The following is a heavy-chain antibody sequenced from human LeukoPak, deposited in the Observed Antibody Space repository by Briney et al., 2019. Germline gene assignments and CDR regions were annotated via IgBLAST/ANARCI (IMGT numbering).Heavy chain of an antibody. D-gene: IGHD5-18*01. J-gene: IGHJ4*02. CDR1: GGSFSGYY. CDR3: ARVGVLDTAMPIYYFDY. Sequence: SQTLSLTCAVYGGSFSGYYWSWIRQPPGKGLEWIGEINHSGSTNYNPSLKSRVTISVDTSKNQFSLKLSSVTAADTAVYYCARVGVLDTAMPIYYFDYWGQGTLVTVSS. V-gene: IGHV4-34*01. CDR2: INHSGST.